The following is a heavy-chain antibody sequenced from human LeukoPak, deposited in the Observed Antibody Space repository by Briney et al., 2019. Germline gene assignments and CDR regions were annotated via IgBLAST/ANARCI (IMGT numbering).Heavy chain of an antibody. J-gene: IGHJ6*03. CDR1: GYTFSDYY. D-gene: IGHD3-10*01. V-gene: IGHV1-2*02. Sequence: ASVNDSCKASGYTFSDYYMHWVRQAPGQGLEWMGWINPNSGGTNYAQKFQGRVTMTRDTSISTAHMDLSRLTSDDTAVYYCARDRGRISDYYGSGGSLQYYMDVWGKGTTVTVSS. CDR2: INPNSGGT. CDR3: ARDRGRISDYYGSGGSLQYYMDV.